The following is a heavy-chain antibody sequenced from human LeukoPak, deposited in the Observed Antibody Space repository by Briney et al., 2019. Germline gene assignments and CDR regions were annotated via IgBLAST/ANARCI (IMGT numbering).Heavy chain of an antibody. CDR1: GGAFSSYA. Sequence: SVKVSCKASGGAFSSYAISWVRQAPGQGLEWMGRIIPIFGIANYAQKFQGRVTITADKSTSTAYMELSSLRSEDTAVYYCARSSFGNYGMDVWGQGTRVTVSS. J-gene: IGHJ6*02. D-gene: IGHD3-10*01. V-gene: IGHV1-69*04. CDR2: IIPIFGIA. CDR3: ARSSFGNYGMDV.